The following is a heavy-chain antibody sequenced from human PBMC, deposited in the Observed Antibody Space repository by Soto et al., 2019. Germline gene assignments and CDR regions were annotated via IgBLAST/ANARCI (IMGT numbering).Heavy chain of an antibody. CDR2: ISAHNGHT. CDR1: GYTFPSYG. D-gene: IGHD6-13*01. J-gene: IGHJ4*02. Sequence: QVHLVQSGAEVKKPGASVKVSCKASGYTFPSYGISWIRQAPGQGLVWMGWISAHNGHTKYTQNFQGRVTMTTDISTSTAHMELRGLRSDDTAVYYCGWPDHCGQGTLVTVSS. V-gene: IGHV1-18*01. CDR3: GWPDH.